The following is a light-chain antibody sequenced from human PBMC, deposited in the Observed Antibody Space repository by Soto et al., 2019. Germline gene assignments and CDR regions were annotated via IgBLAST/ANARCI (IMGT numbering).Light chain of an antibody. Sequence: EIVLTQSPGTLSLSPGERATLSCRANQSISHYLAWYQQKPGQSPRLIIYGASNRATGIPDRFSGRGSGTDFTLTISRLEPEDCAVYYCQQYGGARWTFGQGTKVDIK. CDR1: QSISHY. J-gene: IGKJ1*01. V-gene: IGKV3-20*01. CDR2: GAS. CDR3: QQYGGARWT.